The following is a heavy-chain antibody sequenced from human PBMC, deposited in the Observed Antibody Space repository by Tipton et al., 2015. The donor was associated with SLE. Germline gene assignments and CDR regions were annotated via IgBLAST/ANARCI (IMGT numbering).Heavy chain of an antibody. CDR1: GGSISGYY. CDR3: VREIPNAYSSSWGGWFDP. D-gene: IGHD6-13*01. V-gene: IGHV4-4*08. Sequence: TLSLTCTVSGGSISGYYWSWIRQSPGKGLEWIGYIYSRVTNYNPSLNSRVTISVDTSKNQFSLKLTSVTAADTAVYYCVREIPNAYSSSWGGWFDPWGQGTLVTVSS. J-gene: IGHJ5*02. CDR2: IYSRVT.